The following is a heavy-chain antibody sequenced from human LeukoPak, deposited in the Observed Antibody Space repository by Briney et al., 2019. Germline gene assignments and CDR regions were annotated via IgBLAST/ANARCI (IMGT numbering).Heavy chain of an antibody. CDR1: GFTFSSYA. Sequence: GGSLRLSCAASGFTFSSYAMSWVRQAPGKGLEWVSAISGSGGSTYYADSEKGRFTISRDNSKNTLYLQMNSLRAEDTAVYYCAKMVDYYYYYGMDVWGQGTTVTVSS. CDR2: ISGSGGST. D-gene: IGHD3-10*01. J-gene: IGHJ6*02. CDR3: AKMVDYYYYYGMDV. V-gene: IGHV3-23*01.